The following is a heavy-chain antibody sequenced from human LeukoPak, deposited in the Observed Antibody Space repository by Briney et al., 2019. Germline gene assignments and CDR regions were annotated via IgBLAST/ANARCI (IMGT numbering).Heavy chain of an antibody. CDR1: GGSISNGNW. V-gene: IGHV4-4*02. CDR3: ARDNGWSENWFDP. J-gene: IGHJ5*02. D-gene: IGHD6-19*01. CDR2: IYQSGVT. Sequence: PSETLSLTCVVSGGSISNGNWWSWVRQPPGKGLEWIGEIYQSGVTNHNPSLKSRVTISIDLSRDQFSLKVTSVTAADTAVYYCARDNGWSENWFDPWGQGTLVTVSS.